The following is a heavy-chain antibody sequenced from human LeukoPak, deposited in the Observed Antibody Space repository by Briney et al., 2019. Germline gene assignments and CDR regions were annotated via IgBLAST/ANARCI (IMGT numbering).Heavy chain of an antibody. D-gene: IGHD3-10*01. V-gene: IGHV3-23*01. CDR2: ISGGGGST. J-gene: IGHJ5*02. CDR3: AKADATYYYGSGSYYRLVT. Sequence: PGGSLRLSCAASGFTFSSYAMSWVRQAPGKGLEWVSAISGGGGSTYYADSVKGRFTISRDNSKNTLYLQMNSLRAEDTAVYYCAKADATYYYGSGSYYRLVTWGQGTLVTVSS. CDR1: GFTFSSYA.